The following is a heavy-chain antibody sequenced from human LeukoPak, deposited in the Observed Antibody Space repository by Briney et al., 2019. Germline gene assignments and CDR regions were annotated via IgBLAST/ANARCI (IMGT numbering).Heavy chain of an antibody. CDR2: IYYSGST. CDR1: GGSISSSSYY. Sequence: SETLSLTCTVSGGSISSSSYYWGWIRQPPGKGLEWLGSIYYSGSTYYNPSLKSRVTISVDTSKNQFSLKLSSVTAADTAVYYCARRGIAAAGYNWFDPWGQGTLVTVSS. D-gene: IGHD6-13*01. V-gene: IGHV4-39*01. CDR3: ARRGIAAAGYNWFDP. J-gene: IGHJ5*02.